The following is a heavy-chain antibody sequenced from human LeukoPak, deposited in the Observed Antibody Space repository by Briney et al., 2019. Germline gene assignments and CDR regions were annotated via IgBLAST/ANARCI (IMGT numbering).Heavy chain of an antibody. CDR1: GFTFSSYA. CDR2: ISGSGGST. Sequence: GGSLRLSCAASGFTFSSYAMSWVRQAPGKGLEWVSAISGSGGSTYYADSVKGRFTISRDNSKNTLYLQMNSLRAEDTAVYYCAKVSGNPTVTTPSFDYWGQGTLVTVSS. V-gene: IGHV3-23*01. CDR3: AKVSGNPTVTTPSFDY. J-gene: IGHJ4*02. D-gene: IGHD4-17*01.